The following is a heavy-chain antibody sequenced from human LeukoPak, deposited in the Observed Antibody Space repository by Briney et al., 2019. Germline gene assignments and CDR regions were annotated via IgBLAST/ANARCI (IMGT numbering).Heavy chain of an antibody. D-gene: IGHD5-18*01. V-gene: IGHV4-59*08. CDR1: GGSISTYY. CDR3: ARRSPGYSYSIDS. Sequence: SETLSLTCTVSGGSISTYYWSWIRQPPGKGLERIGYIYYSGTTNYNPSLKSRVTISVDTSKNQFSLNLSSVTAADTAVYYCARRSPGYSYSIDSWGQGTLVTVSS. CDR2: IYYSGTT. J-gene: IGHJ4*02.